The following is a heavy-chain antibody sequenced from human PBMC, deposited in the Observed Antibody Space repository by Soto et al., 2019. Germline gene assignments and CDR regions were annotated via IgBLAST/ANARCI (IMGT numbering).Heavy chain of an antibody. Sequence: GGSLRLSCAASGFTFSSYGMHWVRQAPGKGLEWVAVIWYDGSNKYYADSVKGRFTISRDNSKNTLYLQMNSLRAEDTAVYYCARDFFICTSCLRPVCYSYYAMDFWGQVTTVTVSS. D-gene: IGHD2-8*01. CDR3: ARDFFICTSCLRPVCYSYYAMDF. CDR1: GFTFSSYG. J-gene: IGHJ6*02. V-gene: IGHV3-33*01. CDR2: IWYDGSNK.